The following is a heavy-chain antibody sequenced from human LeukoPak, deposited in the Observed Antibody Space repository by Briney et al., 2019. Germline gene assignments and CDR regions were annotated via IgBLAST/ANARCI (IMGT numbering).Heavy chain of an antibody. CDR1: GFTFDDYA. CDR3: ARDRSRGWFDP. CDR2: ISWNSGSI. V-gene: IGHV3-9*01. J-gene: IGHJ5*02. Sequence: GGSLRLSCAASGFTFDDYAMHWVRHAPGKGLEWVSGISWNSGSIGYADSVKGRFTISRDNSKNTLYLQMNSLRAEDTAVYYCARDRSRGWFDPWGQGTLVTVSS.